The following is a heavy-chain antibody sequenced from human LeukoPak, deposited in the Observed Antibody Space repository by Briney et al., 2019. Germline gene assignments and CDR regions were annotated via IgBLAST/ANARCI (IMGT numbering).Heavy chain of an antibody. CDR1: GFTLSNYG. D-gene: IGHD3-22*01. J-gene: IGHJ4*02. Sequence: PGGSLRLPCAASGFTLSNYGMNWVRQAPGKGLEWVSIITSGVGITYYADSVKGRFTISRDNSKNTLYLQMNSLRAEDTAVYYCAKGDYYDLDYWGQGTLVTVSS. CDR3: AKGDYYDLDY. V-gene: IGHV3-23*01. CDR2: ITSGVGIT.